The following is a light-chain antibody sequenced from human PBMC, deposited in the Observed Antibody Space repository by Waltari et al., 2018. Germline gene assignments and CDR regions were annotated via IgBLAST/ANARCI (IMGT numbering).Light chain of an antibody. CDR2: KAS. Sequence: DIQMTQSPSTLSASVGDRVTVTCRARQSISTRLAWYEQKPGKAHNLLIYKASTLESGVPSRFSGSGSGTEFTLPISSLQPDDFATYYCQQYKTYWTFGQGTKGEIK. CDR3: QQYKTYWT. V-gene: IGKV1-5*03. CDR1: QSISTR. J-gene: IGKJ1*01.